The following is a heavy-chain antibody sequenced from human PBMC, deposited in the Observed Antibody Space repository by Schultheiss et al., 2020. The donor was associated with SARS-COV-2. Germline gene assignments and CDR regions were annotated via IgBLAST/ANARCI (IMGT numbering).Heavy chain of an antibody. J-gene: IGHJ5*02. CDR2: IRSSGRDI. CDR3: VRDRSWWTPYNCFDL. Sequence: GGSLRLSCAASRINFSSYGMHWVRQAPGKGLEFVASIRSSGRDIYYADSMQGRFTVSRDNANNSLYLQMHSLRAEDTAVYYCVRDRSWWTPYNCFDLWGRGTLVTVSS. V-gene: IGHV3-21*01. D-gene: IGHD2-15*01. CDR1: RINFSSYG.